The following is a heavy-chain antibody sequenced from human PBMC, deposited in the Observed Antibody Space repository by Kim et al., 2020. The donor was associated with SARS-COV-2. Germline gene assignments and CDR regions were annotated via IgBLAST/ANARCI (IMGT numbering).Heavy chain of an antibody. D-gene: IGHD6-25*01. CDR3: ARESQRLLGYGMDI. Sequence: SETLSLTCTVSGDSIRNYYWTWIRQPPGKELEWIGYIYYTGSAKYNLSLRSRVTTSVDTSKNQFSMKLTSVTAADTAVYYCARESQRLLGYGMDIWGQGT. CDR2: IYYTGSA. V-gene: IGHV4-59*01. CDR1: GDSIRNYY. J-gene: IGHJ6*02.